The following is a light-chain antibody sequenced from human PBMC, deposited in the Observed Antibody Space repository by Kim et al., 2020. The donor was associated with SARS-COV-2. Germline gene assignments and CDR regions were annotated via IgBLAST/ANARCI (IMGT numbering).Light chain of an antibody. Sequence: ASVGDRVTITCRASQSSSSYLNWYQQKPGKAPKLLIYAASSLQSGVPSRFSGSGSGTDFTLTISSLQPEDFATYYCQQSYSTPRTFGQGTRLEI. CDR2: AAS. CDR1: QSSSSY. V-gene: IGKV1-39*01. CDR3: QQSYSTPRT. J-gene: IGKJ5*01.